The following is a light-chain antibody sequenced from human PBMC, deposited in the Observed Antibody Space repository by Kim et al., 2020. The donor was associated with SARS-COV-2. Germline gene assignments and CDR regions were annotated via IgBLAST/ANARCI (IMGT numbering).Light chain of an antibody. Sequence: GPSVSITCSGSTSNVATTTVNWYQQFPGTAPKLLIYLENRRPSGVPDRFSGSRSGTTASLAISDLRSEDEADYHCASWDDSLNAWVFGGGTQLTVL. J-gene: IGLJ3*02. CDR2: LEN. V-gene: IGLV1-44*01. CDR1: TSNVATTT. CDR3: ASWDDSLNAWV.